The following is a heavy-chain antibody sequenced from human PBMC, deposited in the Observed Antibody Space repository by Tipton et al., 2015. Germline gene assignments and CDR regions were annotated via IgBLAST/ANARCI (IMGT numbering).Heavy chain of an antibody. V-gene: IGHV4-31*03. CDR2: IYYSGST. CDR3: AKAHIVVVVAATGYFDY. Sequence: TLSLTCTVSGGPISSGGYYWSWIRQHPGKGLEWIGYIYYSGSTYYNPSLKSRVTISVDTSKNQFSLKLSSVTAADTAVYYCAKAHIVVVVAATGYFDYWGQGTLVTVSS. CDR1: GGPISSGGYY. J-gene: IGHJ4*02. D-gene: IGHD2-15*01.